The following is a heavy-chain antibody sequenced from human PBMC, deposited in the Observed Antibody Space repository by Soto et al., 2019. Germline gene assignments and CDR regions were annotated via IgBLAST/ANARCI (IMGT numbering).Heavy chain of an antibody. J-gene: IGHJ6*02. Sequence: SETLSLTCVVSGGSITSSNCWTWIRQSPGKGLEWIGEMFHIGSTNYNPSLKSRVTISVDKSKNQFSLNLSSVTAADTAASFCASLASVVLPGALTHDFRGLGVWGQGTMVTVSS. CDR1: GGSITSSNC. CDR2: MFHIGST. D-gene: IGHD2-2*01. CDR3: ASLASVVLPGALTHDFRGLGV. V-gene: IGHV4-4*02.